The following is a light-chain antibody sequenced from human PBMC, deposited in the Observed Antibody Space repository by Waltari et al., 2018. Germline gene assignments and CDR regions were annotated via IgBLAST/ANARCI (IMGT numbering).Light chain of an antibody. V-gene: IGLV2-8*01. CDR2: EVS. J-gene: IGLJ1*01. CDR3: SSYAGSNNLGLCV. CDR1: SSDVGSYNY. Sequence: QSALTQPPSASGSPGQSVTISCTGTSSDVGSYNYVSWYQHHPGKVPKLMIYEVSRRPSGVPARFSGSRSGNTASLTVAGLQAEDEADYYCSSYAGSNNLGLCVFGTGTKVTVL.